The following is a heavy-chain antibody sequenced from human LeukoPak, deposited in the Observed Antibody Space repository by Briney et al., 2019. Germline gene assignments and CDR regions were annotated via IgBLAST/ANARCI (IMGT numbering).Heavy chain of an antibody. Sequence: GGSLRLFCAASGFTFSSYAMRGVREAPAKGLEWVSAISGSGGSTYYADSVKGRFTISRDNSKNTLYLQMNSLRAEDTAVYYCAKSPSGNFDYWGQGTLVTVSS. D-gene: IGHD1-26*01. CDR3: AKSPSGNFDY. V-gene: IGHV3-23*01. CDR1: GFTFSSYA. J-gene: IGHJ4*02. CDR2: ISGSGGST.